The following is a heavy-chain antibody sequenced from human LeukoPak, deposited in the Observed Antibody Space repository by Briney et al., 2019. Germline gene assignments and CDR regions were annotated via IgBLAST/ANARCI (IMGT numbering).Heavy chain of an antibody. Sequence: KPSETLSLTCAVYGGSFSGYYWSWIRQPPGKGLEWIGEINHSGSTNYNPSLKSRVTISVDTSKNQFSLKLSSVTAADTAVYYCARTAPTVTTGTVYWFDPWGQGTLVTVSS. D-gene: IGHD4-17*01. CDR2: INHSGST. CDR3: ARTAPTVTTGTVYWFDP. CDR1: GGSFSGYY. J-gene: IGHJ5*02. V-gene: IGHV4-34*01.